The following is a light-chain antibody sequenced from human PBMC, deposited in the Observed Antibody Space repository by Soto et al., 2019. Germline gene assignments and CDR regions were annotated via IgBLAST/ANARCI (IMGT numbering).Light chain of an antibody. CDR2: DAS. CDR3: QQRSNWPSLT. CDR1: QSVSSK. J-gene: IGKJ4*01. V-gene: IGKV3-11*01. Sequence: EIVRTQSPATLSVSPGERVTLSCRASQSVSSKLAWYQQKPCQAPRLLIYDASNRATGIPARFSGSGSGTDFTLTISSLEPEDFAVYYCQQRSNWPSLTFGGGTKVDIK.